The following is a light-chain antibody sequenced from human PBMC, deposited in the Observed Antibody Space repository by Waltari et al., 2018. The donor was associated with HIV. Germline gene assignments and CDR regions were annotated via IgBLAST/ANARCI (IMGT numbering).Light chain of an antibody. CDR3: QAWGSSTVG. Sequence: SHALTPPPSVSVSPAQTPSSTCPDDTLVNKLACWYQQRPGQSPVLVSSLDTKRPSGIPERVSGSNSGNTSTLTISGAQAIDEADYYCQAWGSSTVGFGGGTKLTVL. V-gene: IGLV3-1*01. J-gene: IGLJ2*01. CDR2: LDT. CDR1: TLVNKL.